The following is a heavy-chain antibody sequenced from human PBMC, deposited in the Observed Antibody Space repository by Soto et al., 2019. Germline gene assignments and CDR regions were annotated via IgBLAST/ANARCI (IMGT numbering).Heavy chain of an antibody. Sequence: GGSLRLSCAASGFTFDDYAMHWVRQAPGKGLEWVSLISGDGGSTYYADSVKGRFTISRDNSKNSLYLQMNNLRTEDSALYYCAEDRRYFDWLLSDYYYYVMDVWGQGTTVTVSS. CDR1: GFTFDDYA. V-gene: IGHV3-43*02. CDR2: ISGDGGST. J-gene: IGHJ6*02. CDR3: AEDRRYFDWLLSDYYYYVMDV. D-gene: IGHD3-9*01.